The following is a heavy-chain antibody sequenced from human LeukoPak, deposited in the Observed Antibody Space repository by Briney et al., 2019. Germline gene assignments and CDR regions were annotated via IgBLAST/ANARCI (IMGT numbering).Heavy chain of an antibody. V-gene: IGHV1-69*05. CDR2: IIPIFCTA. J-gene: IGHJ4*02. CDR3: ARDLPRRGHLGGYPFDY. CDR1: VGTFSSYA. D-gene: IGHD3-16*01. Sequence: ASVKVSCKASVGTFSSYALRWVRQTPGQGLEWMGRIIPIFCTANYAQKFQGRVTITTDESTSTAYMELSSLRSEDTAVYYCARDLPRRGHLGGYPFDYLGQGTLVTVSS.